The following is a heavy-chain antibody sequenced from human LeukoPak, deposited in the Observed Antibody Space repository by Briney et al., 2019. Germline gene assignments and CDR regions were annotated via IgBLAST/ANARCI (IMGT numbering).Heavy chain of an antibody. CDR3: ATGGHYYGD. D-gene: IGHD3-10*01. V-gene: IGHV3-7*05. CDR2: INHEGTEK. CDR1: GFTFSRTW. J-gene: IGHJ4*02. Sequence: PGGSLGLSCAASGFTFSRTWMRWLRQAPGKGLEWVAYINHEGTEKDYMDSVKGRFTISRDNAQNSLFLQMNSLRAEDTAIYYCATGGHYYGDWRQGTLVTVSS.